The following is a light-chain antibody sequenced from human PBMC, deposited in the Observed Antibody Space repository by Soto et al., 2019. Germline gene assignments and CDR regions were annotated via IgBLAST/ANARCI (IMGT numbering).Light chain of an antibody. CDR3: SSYTSSSLL. CDR2: AVS. Sequence: QSVLTQPASVSGSPGQSITISCTGTRSDVGGYDYVSWYQQHPGKVPKLMIYAVSIRPSGVSNRFSGSKSGSTASLTISGLQPEDEADYYCSSYTSSSLLFGGGTKLTVL. V-gene: IGLV2-14*01. J-gene: IGLJ2*01. CDR1: RSDVGGYDY.